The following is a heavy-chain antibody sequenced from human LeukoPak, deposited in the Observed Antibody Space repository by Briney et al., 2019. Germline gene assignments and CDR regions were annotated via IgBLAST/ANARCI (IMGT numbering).Heavy chain of an antibody. CDR3: ITEPHDYGDFTFGY. CDR1: ELAFKNVW. Sequence: GGSLRLSCGASELAFKNVWMSWVRQAPGKGLEWVGRISSKSDGGTTDYAAPVKGRFTISRDDSTNTLSLQMSGLKAGDTALYFCITEPHDYGDFTFGYWGQGTLVTVSS. CDR2: ISSKSDGGTT. J-gene: IGHJ4*02. V-gene: IGHV3-15*01. D-gene: IGHD4-17*01.